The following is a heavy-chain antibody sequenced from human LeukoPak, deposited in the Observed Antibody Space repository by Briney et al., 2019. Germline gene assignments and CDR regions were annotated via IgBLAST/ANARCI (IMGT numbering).Heavy chain of an antibody. J-gene: IGHJ4*02. V-gene: IGHV1-18*01. CDR2: ISAYDGNT. CDR3: ARDVYVAAAVRGCGGY. Sequence: ASVKVSCKASGYTFTSYGISWVRQAPGQGLEWMGWISAYDGNTNYAQKLQGRVTMTTDTSTSTAYMELRSLRSDDTAVYYCARDVYVAAAVRGCGGYWGQGTLVTVSS. D-gene: IGHD6-13*01. CDR1: GYTFTSYG.